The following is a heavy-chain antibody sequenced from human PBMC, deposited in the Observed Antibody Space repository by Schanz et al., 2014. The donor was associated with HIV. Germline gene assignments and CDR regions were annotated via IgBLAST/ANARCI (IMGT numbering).Heavy chain of an antibody. CDR2: INTSTGNV. V-gene: IGHV1-18*01. J-gene: IGHJ4*02. CDR3: ARDRSAAVTASDY. Sequence: QVQLVLSGAEVKKPGASVKVSCKASGYTFTSYDINWVRQATGQGLEWMGWINTSTGNVDYSQNFQARVTLTTDTSTRTVYMELRSLRSDDTAVYYCARDRSAAVTASDYWGQGTLVTVSS. CDR1: GYTFTSYD. D-gene: IGHD6-13*01.